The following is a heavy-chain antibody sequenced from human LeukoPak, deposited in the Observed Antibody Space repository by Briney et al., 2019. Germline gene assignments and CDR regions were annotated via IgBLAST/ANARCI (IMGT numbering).Heavy chain of an antibody. D-gene: IGHD3-10*01. CDR1: GFTVSGNY. J-gene: IGHJ4*02. Sequence: GGSLRLSCTASGFTVSGNYMNWVRQAPGKGLEWVSVVYTDGNIFYADSVKGRFTISEDISKNTVDLLMNSVRDEDTALYYCSKGKFGDPLNYWGQGTLVTVSS. V-gene: IGHV3-53*01. CDR3: SKGKFGDPLNY. CDR2: VYTDGNI.